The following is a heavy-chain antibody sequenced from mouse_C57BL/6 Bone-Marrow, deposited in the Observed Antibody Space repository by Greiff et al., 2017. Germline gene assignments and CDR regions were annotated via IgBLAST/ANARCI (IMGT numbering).Heavy chain of an antibody. J-gene: IGHJ3*01. Sequence: VKVVESGAELAKPGASVKLSCKASGYTFTSYWMHWVKQRPGQGLEWIGYINPSSGYTKYNQKFKDKATLTADKSSSTAYMQLSSLTYADSAFDYCARSRWLLRWCADWGQGTLVTVSA. CDR1: GYTFTSYW. V-gene: IGHV1-7*01. CDR2: INPSSGYT. D-gene: IGHD2-3*01. CDR3: ARSRWLLRWCAD.